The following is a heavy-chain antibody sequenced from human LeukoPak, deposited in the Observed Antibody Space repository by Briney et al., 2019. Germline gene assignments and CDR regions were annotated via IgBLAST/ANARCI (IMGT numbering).Heavy chain of an antibody. CDR2: FYYSGST. Sequence: TSETLSLTCAVSGGSISRGGYSWSWIRQPPGKGLEWIGYFYYSGSTYYNPSLKSRVTISVDTSKNQLSLKVTSVTASDTAMYYCVRDHVSPGLSNWFDPWGQGTLVTVSS. D-gene: IGHD3-16*01. CDR3: VRDHVSPGLSNWFDP. CDR1: GGSISRGGYS. J-gene: IGHJ5*02. V-gene: IGHV4-30-4*07.